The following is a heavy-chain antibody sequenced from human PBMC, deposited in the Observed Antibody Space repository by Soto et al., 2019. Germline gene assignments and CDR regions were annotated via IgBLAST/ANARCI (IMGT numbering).Heavy chain of an antibody. D-gene: IGHD3-22*01. CDR3: GGIKSLWIVADY. CDR1: GGTFSSYA. CDR2: IIPIFGTA. V-gene: IGHV1-69*06. J-gene: IGHJ4*02. Sequence: QVQLVQSGAEVKKPGSSVKVSCKASGGTFSSYAISWVRQAPGQGLEWMGGIIPIFGTANYAQKFQGRVTITADKSTGTAFMELGSLRFEDTGVYFFGGIKSLWIVADYWGQGTLVTVSS.